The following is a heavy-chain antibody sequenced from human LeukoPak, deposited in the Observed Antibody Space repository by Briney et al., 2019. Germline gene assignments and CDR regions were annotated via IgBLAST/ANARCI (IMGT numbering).Heavy chain of an antibody. V-gene: IGHV3-66*01. CDR2: IYSGGST. Sequence: GSLRLSCAASGFTVSNNYMSWDRQAPGKGLEWVSVIYSGGSTYYADSVKGRFTISRDNSKNKLYLQMNSLRAEDTAVYYCARDPLVGATPDSEHAFDIWGQGTMVTVSS. D-gene: IGHD1-26*01. CDR1: GFTVSNNY. CDR3: ARDPLVGATPDSEHAFDI. J-gene: IGHJ3*02.